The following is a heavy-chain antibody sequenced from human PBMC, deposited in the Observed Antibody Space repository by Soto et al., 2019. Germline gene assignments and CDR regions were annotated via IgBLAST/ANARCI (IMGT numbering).Heavy chain of an antibody. V-gene: IGHV3-43*01. Sequence: GGSLRLSCAASGFTFDDYTMHWVRQAPGKGLEWVSLISWDGGSTYYADSVKGRFTISRDNSKNSLYLQMNSLRTEDTALYYCAKEGAPYCSGGSCGDAFDIWGQGTMVTVSS. CDR2: ISWDGGST. CDR3: AKEGAPYCSGGSCGDAFDI. CDR1: GFTFDDYT. J-gene: IGHJ3*02. D-gene: IGHD2-15*01.